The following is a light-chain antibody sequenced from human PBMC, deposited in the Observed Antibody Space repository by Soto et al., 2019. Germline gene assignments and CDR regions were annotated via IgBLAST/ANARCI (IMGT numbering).Light chain of an antibody. Sequence: DIQMTQSPSTLSASVGDRVTIACRASQSISSYLAWYQQKPGNAPNLLIYKASNLASGVPSRFTGGGSGTDFTLTINSLQADDSATYFCQQYNSYSYSFGQGTKLEIK. V-gene: IGKV1-5*03. CDR3: QQYNSYSYS. J-gene: IGKJ2*01. CDR2: KAS. CDR1: QSISSY.